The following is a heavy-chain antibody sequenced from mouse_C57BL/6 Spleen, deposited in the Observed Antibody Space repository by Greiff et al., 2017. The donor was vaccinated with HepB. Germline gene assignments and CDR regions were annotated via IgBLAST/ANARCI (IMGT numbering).Heavy chain of an antibody. CDR1: GYTFTSYW. CDR2: IDPSDSEN. D-gene: IGHD1-1*01. J-gene: IGHJ2*01. V-gene: IGHV1-52*01. CDR3: ARGRIVAYYFDY. Sequence: QVQLQQPGAELVRPGSSVKLSCKASGYTFTSYWMHWVKQRPIQGLEWIGNIDPSDSENNYNQKFKYKATLTVDKSSSTAYMQLSSLTSEDSAVYYCARGRIVAYYFDYWGQGTTLTVSS.